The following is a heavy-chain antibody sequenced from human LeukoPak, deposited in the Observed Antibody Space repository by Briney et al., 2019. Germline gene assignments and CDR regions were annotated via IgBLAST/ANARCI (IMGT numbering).Heavy chain of an antibody. J-gene: IGHJ5*02. V-gene: IGHV1-18*01. CDR1: GYTFTSYG. CDR3: ARDQGITIPGVVHWFDP. CDR2: ISAYNGNT. Sequence: ASVKVSCKASGYTFTSYGISWMRQAPGQGLEWMGWISAYNGNTNYAQKLQGRVTMTTDTSTSTAYMELRSLRSDDTAVYYCARDQGITIPGVVHWFDPWAREPWSPSPQ. D-gene: IGHD3-3*01.